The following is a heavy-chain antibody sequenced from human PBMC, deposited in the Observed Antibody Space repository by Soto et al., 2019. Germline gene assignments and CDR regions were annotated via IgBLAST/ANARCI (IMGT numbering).Heavy chain of an antibody. CDR1: GFTFGSYW. D-gene: IGHD6-13*01. V-gene: IGHV3-7*05. CDR2: IKRDGSNK. Sequence: EVQLVESGGTLVQPGGSLRLSCEGSGFTFGSYWMTWVRQAPGKGLEWVANIKRDGSNKSYWDSVRGRFTISRDNAKNSLYLQMSSLRAEDTAVYYWARDVSPGSSCWYLDAFDIWGQGTRVTVSS. CDR3: ARDVSPGSSCWYLDAFDI. J-gene: IGHJ3*02.